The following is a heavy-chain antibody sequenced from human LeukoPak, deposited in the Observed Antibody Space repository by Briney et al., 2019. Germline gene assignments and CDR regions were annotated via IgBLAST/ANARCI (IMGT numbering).Heavy chain of an antibody. CDR3: ARGPYYYDSSGYYYFDY. Sequence: ASVKVSCTASGYTFTGYYMHWVRQAPGQGLEWMGRINPNSGGTNYAQKFQGRVTMTRDTSISTAYMELSRLRSDDTAVYYCARGPYYYDSSGYYYFDYWGQGTLVTVSS. D-gene: IGHD3-22*01. CDR2: INPNSGGT. CDR1: GYTFTGYY. J-gene: IGHJ4*02. V-gene: IGHV1-2*06.